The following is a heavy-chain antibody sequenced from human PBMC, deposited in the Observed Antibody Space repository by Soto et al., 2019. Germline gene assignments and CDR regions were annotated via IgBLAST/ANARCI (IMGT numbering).Heavy chain of an antibody. CDR2: ISSSSSYI. CDR1: GFTFSSYS. Sequence: PGGSLRLSCAASGFTFSSYSMNWVRQDPGKGLEWVSSISSSSSYIYYADSVKGRFTISRDNAKNSLYLQMNSLRAEDTAVYYCARANDDYGAGGYGMDVWGQGTTVTVSS. V-gene: IGHV3-21*01. D-gene: IGHD4-17*01. CDR3: ARANDDYGAGGYGMDV. J-gene: IGHJ6*02.